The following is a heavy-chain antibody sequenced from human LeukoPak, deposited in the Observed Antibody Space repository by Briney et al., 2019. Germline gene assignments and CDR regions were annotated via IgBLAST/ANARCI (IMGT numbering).Heavy chain of an antibody. J-gene: IGHJ6*02. V-gene: IGHV4-59*08. CDR2: IYYSGST. Sequence: PSETLPLTCTVSGGSISSYHWSWIRHPPGKGLEWIGYIYYSGSTNYNPSLKSRVTKSVDTSKNQFSLRLSSVAAADTAVYYCARCSLGGYYGMDVWGQGNTVTVSS. CDR1: GGSISSYH. D-gene: IGHD3-16*01. CDR3: ARCSLGGYYGMDV.